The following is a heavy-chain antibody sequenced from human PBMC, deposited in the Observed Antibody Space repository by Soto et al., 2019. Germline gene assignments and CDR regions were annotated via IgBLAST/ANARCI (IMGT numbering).Heavy chain of an antibody. V-gene: IGHV4-59*01. D-gene: IGHD7-27*01. Sequence: TSETLSLTCTVSGGSISSYYWSWIRQPPGKGLEWIGYIFYSGSTNYNPSLKSRVTISVDTSKNQFSLKLSSVTAADTAVYYYARRWGTSFDFWGQGTLVTVSS. CDR1: GGSISSYY. CDR2: IFYSGST. CDR3: ARRWGTSFDF. J-gene: IGHJ4*02.